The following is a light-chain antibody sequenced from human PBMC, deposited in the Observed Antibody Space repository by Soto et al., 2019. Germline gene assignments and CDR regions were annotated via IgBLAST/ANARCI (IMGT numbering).Light chain of an antibody. CDR2: DVT. Sequence: QSVLTQPRSVSGSPGQSVTISCTGTSSDVGRYNYVSWYQQHPGKAPKLMIYDVTKRPSGVPDRFSGSKSGNTASLTISGLQAEDEADYYCCSYTGIYTWVFGGGTKVTVL. CDR3: CSYTGIYTWV. J-gene: IGLJ3*02. V-gene: IGLV2-11*01. CDR1: SSDVGRYNY.